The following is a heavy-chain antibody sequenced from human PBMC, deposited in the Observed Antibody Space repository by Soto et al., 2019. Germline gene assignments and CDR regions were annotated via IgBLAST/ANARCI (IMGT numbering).Heavy chain of an antibody. D-gene: IGHD2-15*01. J-gene: IGHJ6*02. CDR3: TTGSVEGV. Sequence: EVQLVESGGGHIQPGWSLRLSCAASGLHLTNAWMNWVRQAPGKGLGWVGRIKTKGEGGPTDYPAAVKGRFTVSRDDSKNTLHLQMNSLKTADTVVYYCTTGSVEGVWGQGTAVIVSS. V-gene: IGHV3-15*07. CDR2: IKTKGEGGPT. CDR1: GLHLTNAW.